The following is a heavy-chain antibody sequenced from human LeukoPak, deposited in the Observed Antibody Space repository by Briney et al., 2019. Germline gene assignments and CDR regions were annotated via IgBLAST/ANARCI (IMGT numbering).Heavy chain of an antibody. J-gene: IGHJ3*02. CDR3: ARQTKGGITMVRGVLSDAFGI. D-gene: IGHD3-10*01. V-gene: IGHV5-51*01. CDR2: IYPGDPDT. Sequence: GESLKISCKGSGYSFTSYWIGWVRQMPGKGLEWMGIIYPGDPDTRYSPSFQGQVTISADKSISTAYLQWSSLKASDTAMYYCARQTKGGITMVRGVLSDAFGIWGQGTMVTVSS. CDR1: GYSFTSYW.